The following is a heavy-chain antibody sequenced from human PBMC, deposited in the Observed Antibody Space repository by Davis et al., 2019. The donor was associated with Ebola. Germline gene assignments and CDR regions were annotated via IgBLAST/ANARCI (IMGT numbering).Heavy chain of an antibody. Sequence: PSETLSLTCTVSGGSISSYYWSWIRQPPGKGLEWIGYIYYSGSTNYNPSLKSRVTISVDTSKNQFSLKLSSVTAADTAVYYCARDGIEYCSSTSCYEVVYWGQGTLVTVSS. CDR1: GGSISSYY. CDR2: IYYSGST. CDR3: ARDGIEYCSSTSCYEVVY. D-gene: IGHD2-2*01. J-gene: IGHJ4*02. V-gene: IGHV4-59*01.